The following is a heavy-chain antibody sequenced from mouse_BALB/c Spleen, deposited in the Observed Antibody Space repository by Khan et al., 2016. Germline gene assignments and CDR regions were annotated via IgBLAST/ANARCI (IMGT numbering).Heavy chain of an antibody. V-gene: IGHV1S136*01. J-gene: IGHJ3*01. CDR3: ASAGYYSWFAF. Sequence: VQLQQSGPEMVKPGASVKMSCKASGYTFTTYVMHWVKQKPGQGLEWIGYINPDNDDSKYVEKFKGKATLTSDKSSSTAYMGFSSLTSEDSAVYYCASAGYYSWFAFWGQGTLVTVSA. CDR2: INPDNDDS. CDR1: GYTFTTYV. D-gene: IGHD2-12*01.